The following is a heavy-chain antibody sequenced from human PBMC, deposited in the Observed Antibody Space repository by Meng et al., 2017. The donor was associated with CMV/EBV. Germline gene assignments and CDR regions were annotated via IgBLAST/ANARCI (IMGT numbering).Heavy chain of an antibody. J-gene: IGHJ4*02. Sequence: GESLKISCAASGFTFDDYGMSWARQAPGKGLEWVSGINWNGGSTGHADSVKGRFTISRDNAKNSLYLQMNSLRAEDTALYYCARDYSTLWDGSDYWGQGTLVTVSS. CDR3: ARDYSTLWDGSDY. CDR1: GFTFDDYG. D-gene: IGHD3-10*01. CDR2: INWNGGST. V-gene: IGHV3-20*04.